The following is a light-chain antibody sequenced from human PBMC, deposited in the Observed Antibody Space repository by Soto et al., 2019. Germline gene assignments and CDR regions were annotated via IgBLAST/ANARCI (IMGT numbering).Light chain of an antibody. CDR2: GAS. J-gene: IGKJ1*01. V-gene: IGKV3-15*01. CDR1: QSVSSN. Sequence: ETVMTQSPVTLSVSPGETVTLSCRASQSVSSNLAWYQQRPGQAPRLLIFGASTSATGIPARFSGSGSGTEFTLTISSLQSEDFAVYFCQQYNNWLTFGQGTKVEVK. CDR3: QQYNNWLT.